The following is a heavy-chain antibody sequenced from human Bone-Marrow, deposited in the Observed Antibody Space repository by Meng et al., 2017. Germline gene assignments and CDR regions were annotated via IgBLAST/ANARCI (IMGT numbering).Heavy chain of an antibody. Sequence: SVKVSCKASGYTFTSYYMHWVRQAPGQGLEGMGIINPSGGSTSYAQKFQGRVTTTRDTSTSTVSMELSSLRSEDTAVYHCANGDAGRRMDVWGQGTTVTVSS. D-gene: IGHD4-17*01. CDR2: INPSGGST. CDR1: GYTFTSYY. V-gene: IGHV1-46*01. J-gene: IGHJ6*02. CDR3: ANGDAGRRMDV.